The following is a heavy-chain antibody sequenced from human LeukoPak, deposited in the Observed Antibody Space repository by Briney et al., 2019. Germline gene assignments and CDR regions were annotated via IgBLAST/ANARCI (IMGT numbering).Heavy chain of an antibody. CDR1: GFSVGNNY. V-gene: IGHV3-66*02. J-gene: IGHJ4*02. CDR3: ASELWGYCSTASCPFGY. CDR2: MYGDGTI. D-gene: IGHD2-2*01. Sequence: GSLRLSCAVSGFSVGNNYMSWVRQAPGKGLQWVSVMYGDGTIEYADSVRGRFSISRDISKNTLYLLMDSLRPDDTAIYYCASELWGYCSTASCPFGYWGQGTLVTVSS.